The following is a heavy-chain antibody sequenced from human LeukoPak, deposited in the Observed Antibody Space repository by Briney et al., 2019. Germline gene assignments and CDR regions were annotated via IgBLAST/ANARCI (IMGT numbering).Heavy chain of an antibody. J-gene: IGHJ3*02. CDR2: IYYSGST. Sequence: SETLSLTCTVSGGSISSGDYYWSWIRQPPGKGLEWIGYIYYSGSTYYNPSLKSRVTISVDTSKNQFSLKLSSVTAADTAVYYCTRSVLRYSGGAFDIWGQGTMVIVSS. CDR1: GGSISSGDYY. CDR3: TRSVLRYSGGAFDI. V-gene: IGHV4-30-4*01. D-gene: IGHD3-9*01.